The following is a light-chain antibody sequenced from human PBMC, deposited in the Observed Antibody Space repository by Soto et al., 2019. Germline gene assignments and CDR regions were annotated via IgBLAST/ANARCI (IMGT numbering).Light chain of an antibody. CDR3: CSLTTSHTYV. J-gene: IGLJ7*01. CDR2: HVT. Sequence: QSALTQPASVSGSPGQSSTISCTGTSSDIGHYDYVSWYQQHPGKAPKLMIYHVTYRPSGVSNRYSGSKSGNSASLTISGLQADDEADYYCCSLTTSHTYVFGSGTQLTVL. V-gene: IGLV2-14*03. CDR1: SSDIGHYDY.